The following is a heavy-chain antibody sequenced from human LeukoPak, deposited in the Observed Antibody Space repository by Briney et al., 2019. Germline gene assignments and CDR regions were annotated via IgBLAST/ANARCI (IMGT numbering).Heavy chain of an antibody. CDR2: IYPGDSDT. CDR1: VYMFTNYW. J-gene: IGHJ3*02. V-gene: IGHV5-51*01. CDR3: VADAFDI. Sequence: GESLKISCQGSVYMFTNYWIGWVRQMPGKGLEWMGSIYPGDSDTRYSPSFQCQVTISADKSITTAYLQWSSLKASDTAMYYCVADAFDIWGQGTMVTVSS.